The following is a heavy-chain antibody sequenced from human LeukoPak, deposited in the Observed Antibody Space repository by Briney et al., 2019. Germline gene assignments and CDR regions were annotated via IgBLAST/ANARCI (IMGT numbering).Heavy chain of an antibody. Sequence: GGSLRLSCAASGFTFDDYAMHWVRQAPGKGLEWVSGISWNSGSIGYADSVKGRFTISRGNAKNSLYLQMNSLRAEDMALYYCAKDIGDSGSYLTAFDYWGQGTLVTVSS. CDR3: AKDIGDSGSYLTAFDY. V-gene: IGHV3-9*03. J-gene: IGHJ4*02. CDR2: ISWNSGSI. CDR1: GFTFDDYA. D-gene: IGHD1-26*01.